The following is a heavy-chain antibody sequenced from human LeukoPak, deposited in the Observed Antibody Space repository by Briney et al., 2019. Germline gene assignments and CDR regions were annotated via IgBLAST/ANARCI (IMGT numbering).Heavy chain of an antibody. CDR3: AKVSGYCSGGSCYPH. J-gene: IGHJ4*02. Sequence: GGSLRLSCAASGFTFSSYAMSWVRQAPGKGLEWVSAISGSGGSTYYADSVKGRFTISRDNSKNTLYLQMNSLRAEDTAVYYCAKVSGYCSGGSCYPHWGLGTLVTVSS. D-gene: IGHD2-15*01. CDR1: GFTFSSYA. V-gene: IGHV3-23*01. CDR2: ISGSGGST.